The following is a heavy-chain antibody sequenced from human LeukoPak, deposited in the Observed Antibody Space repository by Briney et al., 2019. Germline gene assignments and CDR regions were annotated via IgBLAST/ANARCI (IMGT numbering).Heavy chain of an antibody. CDR3: ARVGHDILTGYYNYYYYYGMDV. Sequence: GGSLRLSCAASGFTFSSYGMHWVRQAPGKGLEWVAVIWYDGSNKYYADSVKGRFTISRDNSKNTLYLQMNSLRAEDTAVYYCARVGHDILTGYYNYYYYYGMDVWGQGTTVTVSS. CDR1: GFTFSSYG. D-gene: IGHD3-9*01. CDR2: IWYDGSNK. V-gene: IGHV3-33*01. J-gene: IGHJ6*02.